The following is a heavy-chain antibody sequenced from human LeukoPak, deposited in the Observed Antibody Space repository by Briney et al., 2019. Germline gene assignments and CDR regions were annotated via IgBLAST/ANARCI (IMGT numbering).Heavy chain of an antibody. CDR1: GGSISSSSYY. J-gene: IGHJ4*02. CDR2: IYYSGST. CDR3: ARDSRRFFDY. V-gene: IGHV4-39*07. Sequence: SETLSLTCTVSGGSISSSSYYWGWIRQPPGKGLEWIGSIYYSGSTYYNPSLKSRVTISVDTSKNQFSLKLSSVTAADTAVYYCARDSRRFFDYWGQGTLVTVSS.